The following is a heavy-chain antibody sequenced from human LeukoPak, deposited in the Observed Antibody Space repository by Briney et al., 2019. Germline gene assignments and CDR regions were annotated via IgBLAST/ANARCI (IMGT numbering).Heavy chain of an antibody. V-gene: IGHV3-15*01. CDR3: TTFTYYYDSSGYSRPDY. CDR2: IKSKTDGGTT. D-gene: IGHD3-22*01. J-gene: IGHJ4*02. Sequence: PGGSLRLSCAASGFTFSNAWMSWVRQAPGKGLEWVGRIKSKTDGGTTDYAAPVKGRFTISRDDSKNTLYLQMNSLKTEDTAVYYCTTFTYYYDSSGYSRPDYRGQGTLVTVSS. CDR1: GFTFSNAW.